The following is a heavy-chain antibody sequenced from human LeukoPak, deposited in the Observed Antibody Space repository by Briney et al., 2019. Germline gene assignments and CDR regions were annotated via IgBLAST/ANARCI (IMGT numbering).Heavy chain of an antibody. Sequence: PGRSLRLSCAASGFTFSSYAMHWVRQAPGKGLEWVAVISYDGSNKYYADSVKGRFTISRDNAKNTLYLQMNSLRAEDTALYYCARGAGSDCSRTGCYVIDVWGRGTMVTVSS. V-gene: IGHV3-30*04. D-gene: IGHD2-2*01. CDR2: ISYDGSNK. J-gene: IGHJ3*01. CDR1: GFTFSSYA. CDR3: ARGAGSDCSRTGCYVIDV.